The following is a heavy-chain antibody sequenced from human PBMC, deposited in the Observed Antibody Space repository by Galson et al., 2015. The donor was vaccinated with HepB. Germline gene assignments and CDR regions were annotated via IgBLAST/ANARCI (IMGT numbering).Heavy chain of an antibody. CDR3: AREVPETYYYDSSGYRGAFDI. CDR1: GGTFSSYA. Sequence: SVKVSCKASGGTFSSYAISWVRQAPGQGLEWMGGIIPIFGTANYAQKFQGRVTITADESTSTAYMELSSLRSEDTAVYYCAREVPETYYYDSSGYRGAFDIWGQGTMVTVSS. CDR2: IIPIFGTA. J-gene: IGHJ3*02. D-gene: IGHD3-22*01. V-gene: IGHV1-69*13.